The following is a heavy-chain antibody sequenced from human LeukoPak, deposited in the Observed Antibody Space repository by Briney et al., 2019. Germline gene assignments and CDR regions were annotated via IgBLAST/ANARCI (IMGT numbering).Heavy chain of an antibody. D-gene: IGHD2-2*02. J-gene: IGHJ6*03. CDR1: GGSFSGYY. CDR3: ARGIVVVPAAIGIYYYYYYYMDV. Sequence: SETLSLTCAVYGGSFSGYYWSWIRQPPGKGLEWIGEINHSGSTNYNPSPKSRVTISVDTSKNQFSLKLSSVTAADTAVYYCARGIVVVPAAIGIYYYYYYYMDVWGKGTTVTVSS. V-gene: IGHV4-34*01. CDR2: INHSGST.